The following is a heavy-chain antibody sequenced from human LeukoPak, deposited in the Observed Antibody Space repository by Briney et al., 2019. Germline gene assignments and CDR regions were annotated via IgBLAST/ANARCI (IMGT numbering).Heavy chain of an antibody. J-gene: IGHJ4*02. Sequence: QTGGSLRLSCAASGFTFSSYGMHWVRQAPGKGLEWVAVISYEGSNKNYADSVKGRFTISRDNSKNTLYLQMNSLRAEDTAVYYCAKDRLSSGWFKGLVDYWGQGTLVTVSS. V-gene: IGHV3-30*18. D-gene: IGHD6-19*01. CDR1: GFTFSSYG. CDR3: AKDRLSSGWFKGLVDY. CDR2: ISYEGSNK.